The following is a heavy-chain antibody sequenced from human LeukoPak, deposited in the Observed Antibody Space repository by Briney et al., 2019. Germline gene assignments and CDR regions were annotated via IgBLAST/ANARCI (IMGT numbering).Heavy chain of an antibody. D-gene: IGHD3-10*01. CDR2: IYYSGST. CDR3: ARDSVGGDY. CDR1: GASISRGSYY. V-gene: IGHV4-61*01. Sequence: PSETLSLTCTVSGASISRGSYYWSWIRQPPGKGLEWIGYIYYSGSTNYNPSLKSRVTISVDTSKNQFSLKLSSVTAADTAVYYCARDSVGGDYWGQGTLVTVSS. J-gene: IGHJ4*02.